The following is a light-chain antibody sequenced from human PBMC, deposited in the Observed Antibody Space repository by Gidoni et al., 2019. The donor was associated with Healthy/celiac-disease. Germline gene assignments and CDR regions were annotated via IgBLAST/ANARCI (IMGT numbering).Light chain of an antibody. CDR1: QSVSSY. J-gene: IGKJ1*01. CDR3: QQRSNWPPWT. Sequence: EIVLTQSPATLSLSPGERATLSCRASQSVSSYLAWYQQKPGQAPRLLIYDASNRATGIPARFSGSGSRTDFTLTISRLEPEDFAVYYWQQRSNWPPWTFXQXTKVXIK. CDR2: DAS. V-gene: IGKV3-11*01.